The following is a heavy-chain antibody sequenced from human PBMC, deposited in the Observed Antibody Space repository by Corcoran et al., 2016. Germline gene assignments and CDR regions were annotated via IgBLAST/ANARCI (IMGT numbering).Heavy chain of an antibody. Sequence: QVQLVQSGAEVKKPGASVKVSCKASGYTFTSYYMHWVRQAPGQGLEWMGIINPSGGSTSYAQKFQGRVTMTRDTSTSTVYMELSSLSSEDTAVYYCARGGLLWFGEPPYYYYGMDVWGQGTTVTVSS. CDR2: INPSGGST. CDR3: ARGGLLWFGEPPYYYYGMDV. V-gene: IGHV1-46*01. CDR1: GYTFTSYY. J-gene: IGHJ6*02. D-gene: IGHD3-10*01.